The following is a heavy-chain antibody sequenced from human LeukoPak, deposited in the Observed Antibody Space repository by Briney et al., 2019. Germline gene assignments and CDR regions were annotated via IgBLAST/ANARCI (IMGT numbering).Heavy chain of an antibody. Sequence: SETLSLTCTISGGSLGRYYWSWIRQSPRWGLEWFGYIYYSGSTNYNPSLKSRVTRSVDTSKNQFSLKLNSVNAADTAVYYCARGPDAAYYFDKWGQGTLVTVSS. CDR3: ARGPDAAYYFDK. CDR1: GGSLGRYY. J-gene: IGHJ4*02. V-gene: IGHV4-59*01. CDR2: IYYSGST. D-gene: IGHD6-25*01.